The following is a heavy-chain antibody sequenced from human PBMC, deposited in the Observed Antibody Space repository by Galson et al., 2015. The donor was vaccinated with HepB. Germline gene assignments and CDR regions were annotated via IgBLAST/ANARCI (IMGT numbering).Heavy chain of an antibody. J-gene: IGHJ4*02. Sequence: SLRLSCAASGFTFSSYAMHWVRQAPGKGLEYVSAISSNGGSTYYADSVKGRFTISRDNSKNTLYLQMSSLRAEDTAVYYCVKDGRESWSGYYHLQVVALGYFDYWGQGTLVTVSS. CDR1: GFTFSSYA. V-gene: IGHV3-64D*06. D-gene: IGHD3-3*01. CDR2: ISSNGGST. CDR3: VKDGRESWSGYYHLQVVALGYFDY.